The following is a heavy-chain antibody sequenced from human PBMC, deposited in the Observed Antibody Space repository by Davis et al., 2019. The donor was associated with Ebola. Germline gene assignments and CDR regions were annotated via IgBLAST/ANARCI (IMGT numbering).Heavy chain of an antibody. CDR2: IKSKTDGGTT. J-gene: IGHJ4*02. D-gene: IGHD4-23*01. Sequence: GESLNTSCAASGFTFSNAWMSWVRQAPGKGLEWVGRIKSKTDGGTTDYAAPVKGRFTISRDDSKNTLYLQMNTLKTEDTAVYYCTTWTTVVTPEVHWGQGTLVTVSS. CDR1: GFTFSNAW. V-gene: IGHV3-15*01. CDR3: TTWTTVVTPEVH.